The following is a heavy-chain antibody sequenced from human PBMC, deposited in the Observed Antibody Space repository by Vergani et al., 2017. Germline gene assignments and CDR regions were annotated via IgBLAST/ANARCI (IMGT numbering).Heavy chain of an antibody. CDR2: ISSSSSTI. V-gene: IGHV3-48*01. Sequence: EVQLVESGGGLVQPGGSLRLSCAASGFTFSSYSMNWVRQAPGKGLEWVSYISSSSSTIYYADSVKGRFTISRDNAKNSLYLQMNSLRAEDTAVYYFAAPPVLRYFVPRGYYMDVWGKGTTVTVSS. CDR3: AAPPVLRYFVPRGYYMDV. J-gene: IGHJ6*03. CDR1: GFTFSSYS. D-gene: IGHD3-9*01.